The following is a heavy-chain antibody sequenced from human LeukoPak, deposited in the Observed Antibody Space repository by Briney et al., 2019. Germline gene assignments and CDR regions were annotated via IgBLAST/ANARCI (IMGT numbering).Heavy chain of an antibody. CDR2: ISSSGGST. CDR3: AGHHQAYSRTY. V-gene: IGHV3-23*01. Sequence: GGTLRLSCAASGFTFSNYGMSWVRQAPGKGLEWVSAISSSGGSTYYADSVKGRFTFSGDNAKDTLYLQMNSLRAEDTAVYYCAGHHQAYSRTYWGQGTLVTVSS. D-gene: IGHD6-13*01. CDR1: GFTFSNYG. J-gene: IGHJ4*02.